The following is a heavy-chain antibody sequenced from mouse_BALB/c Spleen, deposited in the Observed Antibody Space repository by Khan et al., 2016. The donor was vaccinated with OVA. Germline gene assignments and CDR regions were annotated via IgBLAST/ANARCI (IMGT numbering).Heavy chain of an antibody. CDR2: INPTSGYT. J-gene: IGHJ2*01. Sequence: VQLQESGAELAKPGASVKMSCKASGYTFTSYWMHWIKQRPGQGLEWIGYINPTSGYTDYNQKFKDKATLTADKSSSTAYMQLSSLTSDDSAVYYCARDRIDYWGQGTAGTVSS. CDR3: ARDRIDY. V-gene: IGHV1-7*01. D-gene: IGHD2-14*01. CDR1: GYTFTSYW.